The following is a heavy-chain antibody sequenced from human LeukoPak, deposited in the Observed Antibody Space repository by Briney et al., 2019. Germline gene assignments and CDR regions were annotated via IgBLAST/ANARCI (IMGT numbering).Heavy chain of an antibody. D-gene: IGHD1-1*01. Sequence: TETLSLTCTVSGGSISNNNYYWAWIRQPPGKGLECIGSIYYSGSPYYNPSLKSRVTISVDTSKNQFSLRLSSVTAADTAVYYCATWRTAKTGFDYWGQGTLVTVSS. CDR1: GGSISNNNYY. V-gene: IGHV4-39*01. CDR3: ATWRTAKTGFDY. J-gene: IGHJ4*02. CDR2: IYYSGSP.